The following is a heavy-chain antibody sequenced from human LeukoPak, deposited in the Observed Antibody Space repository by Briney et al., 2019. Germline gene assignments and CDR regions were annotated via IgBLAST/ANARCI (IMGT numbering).Heavy chain of an antibody. Sequence: ASVNVSCKASGYTFIDYYMHWVRQAPGQGLEWVGWINPNSGVTNHAQKFQGRVTLSRDTSISTAYMELSRLRSDDTAVYYCAKGSDSSSWYSGFDIWGQGTMVTVSS. V-gene: IGHV1-2*02. D-gene: IGHD6-13*01. J-gene: IGHJ3*02. CDR1: GYTFIDYY. CDR2: INPNSGVT. CDR3: AKGSDSSSWYSGFDI.